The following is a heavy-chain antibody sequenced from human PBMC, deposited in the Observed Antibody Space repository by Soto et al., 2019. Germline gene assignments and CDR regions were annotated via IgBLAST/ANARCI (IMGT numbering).Heavy chain of an antibody. J-gene: IGHJ5*02. CDR1: GFSLSTSGVG. CDR2: LYWDDDK. Sequence: QITLKESGPTLVKPTQTLTLTCTFSGFSLSTSGVGVGWIRQPPGKALEWLALLYWDDDKRYSPSLKSRLTTTTDTSKNQVVMTMSNMDPVDTATYYCVSGSFPNWFDPWGQGTLVTVSS. CDR3: VSGSFPNWFDP. D-gene: IGHD3-10*01. V-gene: IGHV2-5*02.